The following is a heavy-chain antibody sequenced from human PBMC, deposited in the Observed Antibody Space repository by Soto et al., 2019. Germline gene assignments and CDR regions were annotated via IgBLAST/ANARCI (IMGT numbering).Heavy chain of an antibody. CDR1: GFTFSSYA. V-gene: IGHV3-30-3*01. J-gene: IGHJ6*02. D-gene: IGHD5-12*01. CDR2: ISYDGSNK. Sequence: PGGSLRLSCAASGFTFSSYAMHWVRQAPGKGLEWVAVISYDGSNKYHADSVKGRFTISRDNSKNTLYLQMNSLRAEDTAVYYCAREVDRSFGMDVWGQGTTVTVSS. CDR3: AREVDRSFGMDV.